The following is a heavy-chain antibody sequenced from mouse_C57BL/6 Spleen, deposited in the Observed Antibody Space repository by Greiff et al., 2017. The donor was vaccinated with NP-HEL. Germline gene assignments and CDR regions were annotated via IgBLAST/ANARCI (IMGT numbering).Heavy chain of an antibody. Sequence: QVQLQQSGAELARPGASVKLSCKASGYTFTSYGISWVKQRTVQGLEWIGEIYPRSGNTYYNEKFKGKATLTADKSSSTAYMELRSLTSEDSAVYFCARSRDYYGSSSHFAYWGQGTLVTVSA. CDR3: ARSRDYYGSSSHFAY. CDR1: GYTFTSYG. V-gene: IGHV1-81*01. J-gene: IGHJ3*01. CDR2: IYPRSGNT. D-gene: IGHD1-1*01.